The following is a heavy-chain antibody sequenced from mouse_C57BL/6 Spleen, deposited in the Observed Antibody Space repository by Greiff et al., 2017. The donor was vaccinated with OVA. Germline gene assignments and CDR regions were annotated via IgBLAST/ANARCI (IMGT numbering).Heavy chain of an antibody. V-gene: IGHV5-12*01. D-gene: IGHD1-1*01. CDR3: ARRLYDYGSSYDYAMDY. CDR1: GFTFSDYY. J-gene: IGHJ4*01. CDR2: ICNGGGST. Sequence: EVQLVESGGGLVQPGGSLKLSCAASGFTFSDYYMYWVRQTPEKRLAWVAYICNGGGSTYYPDTVKGRFTISIDNAKNTPYLQMSRLKSEETAMYYCARRLYDYGSSYDYAMDYWGQGTSVTVSS.